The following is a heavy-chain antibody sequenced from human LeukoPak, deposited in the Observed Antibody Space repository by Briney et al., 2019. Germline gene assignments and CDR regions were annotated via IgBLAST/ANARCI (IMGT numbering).Heavy chain of an antibody. J-gene: IGHJ6*02. V-gene: IGHV1-69*13. CDR2: IIPIFGTA. CDR3: ARCIAARPLGMDV. Sequence: SVKVSCKASGYTFTSYYMHWVRQAPGQGLEWMGGIIPIFGTANYAQKFQGRVTITADESTSTAYMELSSLRSEDTAVYYCARCIAARPLGMDVWGQGTTVTVSS. CDR1: GYTFTSYY. D-gene: IGHD6-6*01.